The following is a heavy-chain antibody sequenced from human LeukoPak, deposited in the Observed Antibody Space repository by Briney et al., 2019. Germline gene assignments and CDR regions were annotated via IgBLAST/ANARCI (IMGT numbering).Heavy chain of an antibody. Sequence: GASVKVSCKASGYTFTGYYMHWVRQAPGQGLEWMGWINPNSGGTNYAQKFQGRVTMTRDTSISTAYMELSRLRSDDTAVYYCARDPEATHYYYYYYKDVWGKGTTVTVSS. CDR1: GYTFTGYY. V-gene: IGHV1-2*02. J-gene: IGHJ6*03. CDR2: INPNSGGT. CDR3: ARDPEATHYYYYYYKDV.